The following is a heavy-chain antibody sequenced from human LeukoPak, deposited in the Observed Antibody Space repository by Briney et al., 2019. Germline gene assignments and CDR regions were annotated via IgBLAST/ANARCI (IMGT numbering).Heavy chain of an antibody. CDR2: IYPGVSDT. V-gene: IGHV5-51*01. D-gene: IGHD3-10*01. Sequence: HGESLKISCKGSGYSFTSYWIGWVRQMPGKGLEWMGIIYPGVSDTRYSPSFQGQVTISADKSISTAYLQWSSLKASDTAMYYCARLYYGSGSYYRRASKLGYYFDYWGQGTLVTVSS. J-gene: IGHJ4*02. CDR3: ARLYYGSGSYYRRASKLGYYFDY. CDR1: GYSFTSYW.